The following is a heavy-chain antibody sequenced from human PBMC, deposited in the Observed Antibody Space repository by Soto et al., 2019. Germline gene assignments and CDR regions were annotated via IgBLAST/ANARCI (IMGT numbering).Heavy chain of an antibody. J-gene: IGHJ3*02. D-gene: IGHD2-2*01. Sequence: QVQLVQSGAEVKKPGASVKVSCKASGYTFTSYDINWVRQATGQGLEWMGWMNPNSGNTGDAQKFKGRVTMTRNTSISTAYMELSSLRSEDTAVYYCARTSLTTDAFDIWGQGTMVTVSS. CDR2: MNPNSGNT. V-gene: IGHV1-8*01. CDR1: GYTFTSYD. CDR3: ARTSLTTDAFDI.